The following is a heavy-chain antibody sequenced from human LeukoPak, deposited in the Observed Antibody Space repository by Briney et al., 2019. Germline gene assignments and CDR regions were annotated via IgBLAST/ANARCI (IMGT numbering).Heavy chain of an antibody. J-gene: IGHJ4*02. D-gene: IGHD3-3*01. CDR1: GFTFSSSA. CDR2: ISNNGGYT. Sequence: GGSLRLSCAASGFTFSSSAMSWVRQAPGKGLEWVSAISNNGGYTYYADSVQGRFTISRDNSKSTLCLQMNSLRAEDTAVYYCAKEPLEYYDFWSGYFPRSYYFDYWGQGTLVTVSS. CDR3: AKEPLEYYDFWSGYFPRSYYFDY. V-gene: IGHV3-23*01.